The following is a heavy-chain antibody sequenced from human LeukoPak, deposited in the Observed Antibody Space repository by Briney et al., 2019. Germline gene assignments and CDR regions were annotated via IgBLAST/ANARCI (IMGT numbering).Heavy chain of an antibody. CDR2: IKSKTDGGTT. J-gene: IGHJ4*02. V-gene: IGHV3-15*01. CDR1: GFTFSNAW. CDR3: TTLRLDIVVVVAAYYFDY. D-gene: IGHD2-15*01. Sequence: GGSLRLSCAASGFTFSNAWMSWVRQAPGKGLEWVGRIKSKTDGGTTDYAAPVKGRFTISRDGSKNTLYLQMNSLKTEDTAVYYCTTLRLDIVVVVAAYYFDYWGQGTLVTVSS.